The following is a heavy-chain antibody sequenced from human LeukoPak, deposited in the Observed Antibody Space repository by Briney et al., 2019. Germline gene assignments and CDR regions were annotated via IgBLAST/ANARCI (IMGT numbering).Heavy chain of an antibody. J-gene: IGHJ4*02. V-gene: IGHV1-2*02. CDR1: GYTSTGYY. Sequence: ASVKVSCKASGYTSTGYYMHWVRQAPGQGLEWMGWINPNSGGTNYAQKFQGRVTMTRDTSISTAYMELSRLRSDDTAVYYCARDRSRIRAAGTSGGNWGQGTLVTVSS. CDR3: ARDRSRIRAAGTSGGN. CDR2: INPNSGGT. D-gene: IGHD6-13*01.